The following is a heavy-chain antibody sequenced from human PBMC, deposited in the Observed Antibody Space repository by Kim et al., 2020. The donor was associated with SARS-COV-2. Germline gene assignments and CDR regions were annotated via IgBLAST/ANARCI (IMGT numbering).Heavy chain of an antibody. V-gene: IGHV1-8*01. D-gene: IGHD6-19*01. Sequence: ASVKFSCKASGYSFTSHEINWVRQAPGQGLEWIGWMNPHNGDTGFAQKFQGRVTMTRDPSRGTAYMELSSLRSDDTAVYYCARDSSDWPLVGFDPWGQGTLVTVSS. CDR2: MNPHNGDT. J-gene: IGHJ5*02. CDR3: ARDSSDWPLVGFDP. CDR1: GYSFTSHE.